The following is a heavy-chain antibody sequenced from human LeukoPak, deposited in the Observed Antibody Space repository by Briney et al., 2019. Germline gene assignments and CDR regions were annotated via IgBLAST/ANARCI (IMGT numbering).Heavy chain of an antibody. CDR2: ITWSSDSI. Sequence: PGRSLRLSCAASGFTFADYTMHWVRQLPGMGLEWVSGITWSSDSIDYADSVKGRFTISRDNAKNSLYLEMNSQRTDDTALYYCAKGNWGNPFDIWGQGTMVTVFS. CDR3: AKGNWGNPFDI. CDR1: GFTFADYT. V-gene: IGHV3-9*01. D-gene: IGHD7-27*01. J-gene: IGHJ3*02.